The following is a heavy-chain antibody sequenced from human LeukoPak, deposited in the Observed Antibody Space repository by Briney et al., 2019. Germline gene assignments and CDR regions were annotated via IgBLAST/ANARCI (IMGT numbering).Heavy chain of an antibody. V-gene: IGHV3-11*04. D-gene: IGHD3-3*02. CDR2: ISNIGSTK. CDR3: ASDISNKGFDY. CDR1: GLTLSNYY. J-gene: IGHJ4*02. Sequence: PGGSLRLSCAASGLTLSNYYMSWIRRAPGKGLEWGSYISNIGSTKHHADSAKGRFTISRDNAKNSLYLQIISLRAEDTAVYYCASDISNKGFDYWGEGTLVTVSS.